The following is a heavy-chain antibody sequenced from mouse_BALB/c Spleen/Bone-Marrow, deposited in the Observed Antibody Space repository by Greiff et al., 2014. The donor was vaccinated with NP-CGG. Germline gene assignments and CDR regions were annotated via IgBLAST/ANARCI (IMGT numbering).Heavy chain of an antibody. Sequence: EVQLVESGGGLVQPGDSLRLSCATSGFTFTDYYMNWVRQPPGKALEWLVFIRNKANGYTTEYSASVKGRFTISRDNSQSILYLQMNTLRAEDSATYYCARDRGLTYFDYWGQGTTLTVSS. V-gene: IGHV7-3*02. J-gene: IGHJ2*01. CDR1: GFTFTDYY. D-gene: IGHD2-4*01. CDR2: IRNKANGYTT. CDR3: ARDRGLTYFDY.